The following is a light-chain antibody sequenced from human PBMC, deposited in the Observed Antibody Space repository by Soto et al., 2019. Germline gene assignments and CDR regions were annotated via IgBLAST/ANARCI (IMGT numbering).Light chain of an antibody. CDR1: QSVSSSY. V-gene: IGKV3-20*01. J-gene: IGKJ3*01. Sequence: EIVLTQSPGTLSLSPGERATLSCRASQSVSSSYLAWYQQKPGQAPRLLIYGASSRNTGIPDRFSGSGSGTDFTLTISSLEPDDFAVYYCQQYGSSPPFTFGPGTKVDIK. CDR2: GAS. CDR3: QQYGSSPPFT.